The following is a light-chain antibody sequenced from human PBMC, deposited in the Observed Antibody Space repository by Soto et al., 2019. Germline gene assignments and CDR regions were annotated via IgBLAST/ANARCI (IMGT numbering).Light chain of an antibody. CDR1: QALNTR. CDR2: RAS. V-gene: IGKV3D-15*01. Sequence: MTKSTDTLIAVAGGRVTLSCRASQALNTRLAWYQHKPGQAPRLLIYRASNRAADIPARFSGSASGTDFTLTISSLESEDFTVYYCHHFSSWPVTFGQGTKVDIK. CDR3: HHFSSWPVT. J-gene: IGKJ1*01.